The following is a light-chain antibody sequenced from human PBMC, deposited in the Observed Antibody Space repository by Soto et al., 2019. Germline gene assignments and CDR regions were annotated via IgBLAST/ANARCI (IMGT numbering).Light chain of an antibody. Sequence: EIVLMQSPGTLSLSPGERATLSCRASQSVSSSYLAWYQQKPGQAPRLLIYGASSSATGIPARFSGSGSGTDFTLTISSLEPEDFAVYYCQQRSNWPQTFGQGTKVDI. J-gene: IGKJ1*01. CDR2: GAS. CDR3: QQRSNWPQT. V-gene: IGKV3D-20*02. CDR1: QSVSSSY.